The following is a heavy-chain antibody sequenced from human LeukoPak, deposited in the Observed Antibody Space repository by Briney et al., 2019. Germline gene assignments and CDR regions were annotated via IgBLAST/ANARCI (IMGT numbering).Heavy chain of an antibody. D-gene: IGHD6-19*01. CDR1: GFTFSNAW. CDR2: IKSKTDGGTT. J-gene: IGHJ5*02. CDR3: AKGSIAVAGTSWFDP. V-gene: IGHV3-15*01. Sequence: PGGSLRLSCAASGFTFSNAWMSWVRQAPGKGLEWVGRIKSKTDGGTTDYAAPVKGRFTISRDDSKNTLYLQMNSLKTEDTAVYYCAKGSIAVAGTSWFDPWGQGTLVTVSS.